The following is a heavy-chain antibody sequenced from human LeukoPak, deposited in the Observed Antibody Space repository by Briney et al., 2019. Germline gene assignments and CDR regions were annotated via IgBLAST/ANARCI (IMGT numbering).Heavy chain of an antibody. CDR1: GGSISSSSYY. CDR2: IYYSGST. D-gene: IGHD3-16*01. V-gene: IGHV4-39*01. Sequence: ASETLSLTCTVSGGSISSSSYYWGWIRQPPGKGLEWIGSIYYSGSTYYNPSLKSRVTISVDTSKNQFSLKLSSVTAADTAVYYCARVILAAATFGAFDIWGQGTMVTVSS. J-gene: IGHJ3*02. CDR3: ARVILAAATFGAFDI.